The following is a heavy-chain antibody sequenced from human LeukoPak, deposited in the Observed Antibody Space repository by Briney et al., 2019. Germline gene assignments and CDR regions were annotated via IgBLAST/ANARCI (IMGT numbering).Heavy chain of an antibody. CDR1: GGTFSSYA. CDR2: IIPIFGTA. CDR3: ARSTTLNYYGSGSYYITPIPHYFDY. Sequence: ASVEVSCKASGGTFSSYAISWVRQAPGQGLEWMGGIIPIFGTANYAQKFQGRVTITADKSTSTAYMELSSLRSEDTAVYYCARSTTLNYYGSGSYYITPIPHYFDYWGQGTLVTVSS. D-gene: IGHD3-10*01. V-gene: IGHV1-69*06. J-gene: IGHJ4*02.